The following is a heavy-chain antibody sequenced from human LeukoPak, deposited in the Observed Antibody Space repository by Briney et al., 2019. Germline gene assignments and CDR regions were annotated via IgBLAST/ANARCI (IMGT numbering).Heavy chain of an antibody. CDR2: IGYDGTDK. CDR1: GFTFSYYG. Sequence: GGSPRLSCAASGFTFSYYGMHWVRQAPGKGLEWVIFIGYDGTDKYYTDSVKGRFTISRDNSKNTLSLHMNSLRAEDTAVYYCARDLTYNSWYYFDSWGQGTLVTVSS. CDR3: ARDLTYNSWYYFDS. V-gene: IGHV3-30*02. J-gene: IGHJ4*02. D-gene: IGHD6-13*01.